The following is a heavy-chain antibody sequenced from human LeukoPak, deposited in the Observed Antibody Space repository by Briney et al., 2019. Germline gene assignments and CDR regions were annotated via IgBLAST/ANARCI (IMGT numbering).Heavy chain of an antibody. J-gene: IGHJ4*02. Sequence: GASVKVSCKASGGTFSSYAISWVRQAPGQGLEWMGGIIPIFGTANYAQKFQGRVTITADESTSTAYMELSSLRSEDTAVYYCARSAGIAAESWYFDYWGQGTLVTVSS. CDR1: GGTFSSYA. V-gene: IGHV1-69*13. CDR2: IIPIFGTA. D-gene: IGHD6-13*01. CDR3: ARSAGIAAESWYFDY.